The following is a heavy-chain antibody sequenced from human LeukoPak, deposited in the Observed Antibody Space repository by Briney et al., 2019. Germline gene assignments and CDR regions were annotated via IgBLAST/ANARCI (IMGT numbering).Heavy chain of an antibody. Sequence: SETLSLTCTVSGGSISSYYLSWIRQPPGKGLEWIGSIYHSGSTYYNPSLKSRVTISVDTSKNQFSLKLSSVTAADTAVYYCARDLGYYDSSWGPWDYWGQGTLVTVSS. CDR2: IYHSGST. D-gene: IGHD3-22*01. V-gene: IGHV4-38-2*02. CDR1: GGSISSYY. CDR3: ARDLGYYDSSWGPWDY. J-gene: IGHJ4*02.